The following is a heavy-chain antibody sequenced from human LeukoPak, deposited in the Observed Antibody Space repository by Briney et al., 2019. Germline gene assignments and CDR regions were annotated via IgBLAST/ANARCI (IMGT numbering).Heavy chain of an antibody. Sequence: PGRSLRLSCAASGFTFSSYGMHWVRQAPGKGLEWVAVIWYDGSNKYYADSVKGRFTISRDNSKNTLYLQMNSLRAEDTAVYYCAKDAPDYYYYMDVWGKGTTVTVSS. V-gene: IGHV3-33*06. CDR1: GFTFSSYG. CDR2: IWYDGSNK. J-gene: IGHJ6*03. CDR3: AKDAPDYYYYMDV. D-gene: IGHD1-14*01.